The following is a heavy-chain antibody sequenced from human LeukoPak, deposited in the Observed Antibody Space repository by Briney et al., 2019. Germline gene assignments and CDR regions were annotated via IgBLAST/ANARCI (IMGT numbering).Heavy chain of an antibody. CDR3: VRSGVVLQTGFDF. CDR1: GGPIMTAPYY. V-gene: IGHV4-39*07. D-gene: IGHD3-16*01. CDR2: VFHDGTT. Sequence: SETLSLTRAVSGGPIMTAPYYWGWIRQPPGKGLEWLGSVFHDGTTYYSPSLKSRVTVSADTSRNRFSLSLTSSSAADTAVYYCVRSGVVLQTGFDFWGRGALVTVSS. J-gene: IGHJ4*02.